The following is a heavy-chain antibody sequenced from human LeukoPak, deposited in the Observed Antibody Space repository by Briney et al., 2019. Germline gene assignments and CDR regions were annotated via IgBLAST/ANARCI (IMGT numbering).Heavy chain of an antibody. CDR3: ARSYDTNFDY. J-gene: IGHJ4*02. D-gene: IGHD3-3*01. CDR1: GGSIRSYY. Sequence: PSETLSLTCTFSGGSIRSYYWSWIRQPPGKGLEWIGYIYFSGSTSYNPSLKSRVTISVDRSKNQFSLKLSSVAAADTAVYYCARSYDTNFDYWGQGTLVTVSS. V-gene: IGHV4-59*01. CDR2: IYFSGST.